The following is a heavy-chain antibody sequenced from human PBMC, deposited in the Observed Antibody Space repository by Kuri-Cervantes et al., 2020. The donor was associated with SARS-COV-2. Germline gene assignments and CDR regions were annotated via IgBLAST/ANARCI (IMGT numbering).Heavy chain of an antibody. J-gene: IGHJ4*02. CDR1: GGSFSGYY. CDR3: ARGLIAASAGIYFDT. D-gene: IGHD6-13*01. CDR2: IYTSGTT. V-gene: IGHV4-59*10. Sequence: GSLRLSCAVYGGSFSGYYWSWIRQPAGKGLEWIGRIYTSGTTDYNPSLKSRVSMSLDTSRNRFSLTLHSVTGADTAVYFCARGLIAASAGIYFDTWGQGSLVTVSS.